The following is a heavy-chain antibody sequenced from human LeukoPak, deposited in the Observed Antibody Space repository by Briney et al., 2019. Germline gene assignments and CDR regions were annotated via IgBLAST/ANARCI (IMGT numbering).Heavy chain of an antibody. V-gene: IGHV3-23*01. D-gene: IGHD2-15*01. Sequence: GGSLRLSCAASGFTFSNYGMSWVRQAPGKGLEWVSTISGSGGNTYYADSVKGRFTISRDTSKNTLYLQMNSLRAEDAAVYYCAKAPVTSCRGAFCYPFDYWGQGTLVTVSS. CDR2: ISGSGGNT. CDR1: GFTFSNYG. J-gene: IGHJ4*02. CDR3: AKAPVTSCRGAFCYPFDY.